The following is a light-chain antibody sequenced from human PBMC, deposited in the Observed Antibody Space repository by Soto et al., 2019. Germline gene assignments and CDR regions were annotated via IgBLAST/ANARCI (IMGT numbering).Light chain of an antibody. CDR3: QQTYSTLWT. J-gene: IGKJ1*01. CDR1: QSISTY. Sequence: IQMTQSPSSLSASLGERVTITCRASQSISTYLNWYQQKPGEAPKVLIYDASDLQSGVPSRFSGSGSGTDFTLTISSLQPEDSASYYCQQTYSTLWTFGQGTKVEI. CDR2: DAS. V-gene: IGKV1-39*01.